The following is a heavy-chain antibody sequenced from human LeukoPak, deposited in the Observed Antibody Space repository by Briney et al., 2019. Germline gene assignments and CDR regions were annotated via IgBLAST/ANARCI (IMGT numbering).Heavy chain of an antibody. V-gene: IGHV3-74*01. CDR3: ARDFLGMDV. J-gene: IGHJ6*02. Sequence: PGGSLRLSCAASGFTFTDYAIHWVRQAPGKGLEWVSRINSDGRATNYADSVKGRFTISRDNAKNTLYLQMNSLRVEDTAAYYCARDFLGMDVWGQGTTVTVSS. CDR1: GFTFTDYA. CDR2: INSDGRAT.